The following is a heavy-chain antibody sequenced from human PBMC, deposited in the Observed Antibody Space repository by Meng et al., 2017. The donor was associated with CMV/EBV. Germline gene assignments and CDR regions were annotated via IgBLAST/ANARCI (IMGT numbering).Heavy chain of an antibody. Sequence: SLKISCAASGFTFDDYAMHWVRQAPGKGLEWVSGISWNSGSIGYADSVKGRFTISRDNAKNSLYLQMNSLRAEDTALYYCAKDAVGATDLYYFDYWVQGTLVTVSS. CDR2: ISWNSGSI. J-gene: IGHJ4*02. V-gene: IGHV3-9*01. CDR3: AKDAVGATDLYYFDY. D-gene: IGHD1-26*01. CDR1: GFTFDDYA.